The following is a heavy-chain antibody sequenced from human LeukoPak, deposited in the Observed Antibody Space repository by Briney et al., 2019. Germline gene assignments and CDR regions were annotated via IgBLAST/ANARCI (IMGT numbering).Heavy chain of an antibody. CDR3: ATLRREENWFDP. V-gene: IGHV5-51*01. Sequence: GGSLQISCKGSGYFFISNWIGCVRQMPGKDLEWMGIIYPEDSDTRYSASFQGQVTISADKSINTAYLQWSSLKASDTAMYYCATLRREENWFDPWGQGTLVTVSS. CDR2: IYPEDSDT. J-gene: IGHJ5*02. CDR1: GYFFISNW.